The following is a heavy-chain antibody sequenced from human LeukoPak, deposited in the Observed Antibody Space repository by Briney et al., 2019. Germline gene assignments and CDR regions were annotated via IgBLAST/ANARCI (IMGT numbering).Heavy chain of an antibody. V-gene: IGHV4-59*01. J-gene: IGHJ4*02. D-gene: IGHD1-1*01. CDR1: GGSISSYY. CDR3: ARDGETGPLFDY. CDR2: TYYSGST. Sequence: SETLSLTCTVSGGSISSYYWSWIRQPPGKGLEWIGYTYYSGSTNYNPSLKSRVTISVDTSKNQFSLKLSSVTAADTAVYYCARDGETGPLFDYWGQGTLVTVSS.